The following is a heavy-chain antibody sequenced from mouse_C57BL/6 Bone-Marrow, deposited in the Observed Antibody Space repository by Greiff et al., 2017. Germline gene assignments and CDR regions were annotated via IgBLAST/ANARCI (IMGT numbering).Heavy chain of an antibody. D-gene: IGHD2-12*01. CDR2: IDPETGGT. V-gene: IGHV1-15*01. CDR3: TRRYDGDAMDY. Sequence: QVHVKQSGAELVRPGASVTLSCKASGYTFTDYEMHWVKQTPVHGLEWIGAIDPETGGTAYNQKFKGKAILTADKSSSTAYMELRSLTSEDSAVYYCTRRYDGDAMDYWGQGTSVTVSS. CDR1: GYTFTDYE. J-gene: IGHJ4*01.